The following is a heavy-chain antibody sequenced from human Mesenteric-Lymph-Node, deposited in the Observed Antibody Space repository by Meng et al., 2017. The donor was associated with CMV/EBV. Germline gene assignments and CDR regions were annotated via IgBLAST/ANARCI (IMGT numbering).Heavy chain of an antibody. Sequence: ASVKVSCKASGYTFTGYYMHWVRQAPGQGLEWMGWINPNSGGTNYAQKFQGRVTMTRDTSISTAYMELSRLRSDDTAVYYCAYVVVIDGWFDPWGQGTLVTVSS. CDR1: GYTFTGYY. CDR3: AYVVVIDGWFDP. V-gene: IGHV1-2*02. CDR2: INPNSGGT. J-gene: IGHJ5*02. D-gene: IGHD3-22*01.